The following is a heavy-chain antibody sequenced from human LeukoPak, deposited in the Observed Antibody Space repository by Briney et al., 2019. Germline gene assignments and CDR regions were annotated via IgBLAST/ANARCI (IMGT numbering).Heavy chain of an antibody. CDR1: GFSLTAYA. CDR3: ARRDSSAYHWGY. D-gene: IGHD3-22*01. Sequence: GGSLRLSCAASGFSLTAYAMNWVRQAPGKGLEWVSRIIGTGGFTDYADSVKGRFIISRDTSKNTVSLQKNSVRAEDTAIYYCARRDSSAYHWGYWGQGTLVTVSS. V-gene: IGHV3-23*01. J-gene: IGHJ4*02. CDR2: IIGTGGFT.